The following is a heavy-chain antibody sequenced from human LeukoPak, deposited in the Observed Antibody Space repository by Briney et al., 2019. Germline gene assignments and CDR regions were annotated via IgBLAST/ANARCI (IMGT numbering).Heavy chain of an antibody. V-gene: IGHV3-23*01. CDR1: GITLSNYG. J-gene: IGHJ4*02. Sequence: PGGSLRLSCAVSGITLSNYGMSWVRQAPGKGLEWVAGISGSGGRTNYADSVKGRFTISRDNSKNTLYLQMNSLRAEDTAVYYCAKGSAAARPYYFDYWGQGTLVTVSS. D-gene: IGHD6-13*01. CDR3: AKGSAAARPYYFDY. CDR2: ISGSGGRT.